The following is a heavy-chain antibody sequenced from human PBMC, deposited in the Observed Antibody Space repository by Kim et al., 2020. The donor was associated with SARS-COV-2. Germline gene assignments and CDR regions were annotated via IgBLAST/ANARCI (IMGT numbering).Heavy chain of an antibody. V-gene: IGHV3-66*01. D-gene: IGHD3-9*01. CDR3: ARAYDILTCYLGAFDI. J-gene: IGHJ3*02. Sequence: DSGKGRFHISGDNSKTTLYLQTNSLRAEDTAVYYCARAYDILTCYLGAFDIWGQGTMVTVSS.